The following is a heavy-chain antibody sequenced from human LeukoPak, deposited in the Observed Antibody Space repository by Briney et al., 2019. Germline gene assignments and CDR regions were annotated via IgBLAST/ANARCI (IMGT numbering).Heavy chain of an antibody. J-gene: IGHJ4*02. CDR3: TRDAALVPGKNF. Sequence: GGSLRLSCAASGFTFSSYSMNWVRQAPGKGLEWVSYISYSGSTLYYADSVEGRFTMSRDNANNSVYLEMNSLRAEDTAVYYCTRDAALVPGKNFWGQGTLVTVSS. V-gene: IGHV3-48*04. D-gene: IGHD6-19*01. CDR1: GFTFSSYS. CDR2: ISYSGSTL.